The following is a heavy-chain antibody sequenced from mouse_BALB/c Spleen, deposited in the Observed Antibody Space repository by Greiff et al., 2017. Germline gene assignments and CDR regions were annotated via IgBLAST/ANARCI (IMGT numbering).Heavy chain of an antibody. CDR2: ISSGGST. V-gene: IGHV5-6-5*01. CDR1: GFTFSSYA. CDR3: ARGSLLRLVYALDY. Sequence: EVQLVESGGGLVKPGGSLKLSCAASGFTFSSYAMSWVRQTPEKRLEWVASISSGGSTYYPDSVKGRFTISRDNARNILYLQMSSLRSEDTAMYYSARGSLLRLVYALDYWGQGTAVTVSA. J-gene: IGHJ4*01. D-gene: IGHD1-2*01.